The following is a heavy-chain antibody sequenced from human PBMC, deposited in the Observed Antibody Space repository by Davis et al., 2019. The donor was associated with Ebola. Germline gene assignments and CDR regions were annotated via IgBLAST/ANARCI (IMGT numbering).Heavy chain of an antibody. V-gene: IGHV4-34*01. J-gene: IGHJ5*02. CDR2: INHSGST. CDR3: ARGSSAGATKSFDWFDP. CDR1: GGSISSYY. D-gene: IGHD1-26*01. Sequence: MPSETLSLTCTVSGGSISSYYWSWIRQPPGKGLEWIGEINHSGSTNYNPSLKSRVTISVDTSKNQFSLKLSSVTAADTAVYYCARGSSAGATKSFDWFDPWGQGTLVTVSS.